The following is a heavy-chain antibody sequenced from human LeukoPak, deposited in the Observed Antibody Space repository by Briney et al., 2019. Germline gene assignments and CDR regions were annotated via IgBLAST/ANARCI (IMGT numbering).Heavy chain of an antibody. CDR1: GFTFSSYS. CDR3: ARDGVVATIFNSWFDP. Sequence: PGGSLRLSCAASGFTFSSYSMNWVRQAPGKGLEWVSSISSSSSSIYYADSVKGRFTISRDNAKNSLYLQMNSLSAEDTAVYYCARDGVVATIFNSWFDPWGQGTPVTVSS. J-gene: IGHJ5*02. V-gene: IGHV3-21*01. CDR2: ISSSSSSI. D-gene: IGHD5-12*01.